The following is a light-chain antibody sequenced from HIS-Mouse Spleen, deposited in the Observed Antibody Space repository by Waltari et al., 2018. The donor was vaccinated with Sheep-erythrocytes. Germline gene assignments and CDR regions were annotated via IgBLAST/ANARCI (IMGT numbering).Light chain of an antibody. J-gene: IGKJ3*01. V-gene: IGKV1-39*01. CDR2: AAS. CDR3: QQSYSTPQFT. Sequence: DIQMTQSPSSLSASVGERVTIPCRASQSISSYLNWYQQKPGKAPKLLIYAASSLQSGVPSRFSGSGSGTDFTLTISSLQPEDFATYYCQQSYSTPQFTFGPGTKVDIK. CDR1: QSISSY.